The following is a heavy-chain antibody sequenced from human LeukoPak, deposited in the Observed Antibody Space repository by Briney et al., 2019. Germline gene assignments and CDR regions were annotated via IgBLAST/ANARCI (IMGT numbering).Heavy chain of an antibody. CDR1: GDSLFTNSVA. Sequence: SQTLSLTCDISGDSLFTNSVAWNWIRQPPSRGLEWLGRTYYRSKWSFDYAVSVKSRITINADTSKNQFSLQLNSVTPEDTAVYYCARGKYTSFDNWGQGTLVTVSS. CDR2: TYYRSKWSF. CDR3: ARGKYTSFDN. J-gene: IGHJ4*02. V-gene: IGHV6-1*01. D-gene: IGHD2-2*01.